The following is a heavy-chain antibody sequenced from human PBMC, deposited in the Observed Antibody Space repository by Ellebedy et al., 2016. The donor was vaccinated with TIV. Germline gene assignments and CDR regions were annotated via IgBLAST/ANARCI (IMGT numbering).Heavy chain of an antibody. CDR3: ARDTRFIDQRHNWFDP. D-gene: IGHD6-25*01. V-gene: IGHV3-11*01. CDR2: ISSSGTPI. Sequence: GGSLRLSCAASGFIFSDYYMSWIRQAPGKGLEWISYISSSGTPIYYADSVKGRFNISRDNAKNSLDLQMNSLRADDTAVYYCARDTRFIDQRHNWFDPWGQGAQVTVSS. J-gene: IGHJ5*02. CDR1: GFIFSDYY.